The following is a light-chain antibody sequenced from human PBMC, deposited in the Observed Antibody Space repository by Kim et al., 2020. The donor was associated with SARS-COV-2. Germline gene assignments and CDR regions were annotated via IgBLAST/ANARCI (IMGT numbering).Light chain of an antibody. CDR1: LGIRDY. J-gene: IGKJ1*01. CDR2: DAS. Sequence: DTQMTQSPSSLSASVADRVTITCRASLGIRDYLAWYQQKPGEVPKLLIYDASTLQSGVPLRFSGSGSGTDFTLTISNLQPEDVATYFCQKYDSAPWTFGQGTKVDIK. V-gene: IGKV1-27*01. CDR3: QKYDSAPWT.